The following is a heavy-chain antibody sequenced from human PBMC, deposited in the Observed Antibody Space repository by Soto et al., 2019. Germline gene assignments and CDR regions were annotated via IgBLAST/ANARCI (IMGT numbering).Heavy chain of an antibody. CDR2: IYYSGST. D-gene: IGHD3-22*01. CDR3: ARVHSYSCGYGVITHLFYY. CDR1: GGSISSYD. Sequence: PSETLSLTCTVSGGSISSYDWSWIRQPPGKGLEWIGYIYYSGSTNYNPSLKSRVTISVDTSKNQFSLKLSSVTAADTAVYYCARVHSYSCGYGVITHLFYYCGRRSLVIVSA. J-gene: IGHJ4*02. V-gene: IGHV4-59*01.